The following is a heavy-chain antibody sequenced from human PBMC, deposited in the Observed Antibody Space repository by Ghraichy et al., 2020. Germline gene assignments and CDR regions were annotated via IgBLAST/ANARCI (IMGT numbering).Heavy chain of an antibody. J-gene: IGHJ5*02. CDR3: ARGNWFDP. CDR1: GGSITNYY. Sequence: SDTLSLTCTVSGGSITNYYWSWIRQPPGKGLEWIGYIYGSGSTNYNPSLKSRVTISVDTSKTQLSLRLNSVTAADTAVYYCARGNWFDPWGQGTLVTVSS. V-gene: IGHV4-59*07. CDR2: IYGSGST.